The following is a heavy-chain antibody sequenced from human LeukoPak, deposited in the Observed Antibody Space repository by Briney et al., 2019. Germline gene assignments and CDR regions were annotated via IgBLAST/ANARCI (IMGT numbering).Heavy chain of an antibody. CDR2: IKSETDGGTT. J-gene: IGHJ4*02. CDR1: GFTFSNAW. CDR3: TTDRWDYDYVWGSYRHYYFDY. V-gene: IGHV3-15*01. Sequence: GGSLRLSCAASGFTFSNAWMSWVRQAPGKGLEWVGRIKSETDGGTTDSAAPVKGRFTISRDDSKNTLYLQMNSLKTEDTAVYYCTTDRWDYDYVWGSYRHYYFDYWGQGTLVTVSS. D-gene: IGHD3-16*02.